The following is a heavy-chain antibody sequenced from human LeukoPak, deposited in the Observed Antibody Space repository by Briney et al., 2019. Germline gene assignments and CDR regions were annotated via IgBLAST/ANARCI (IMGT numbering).Heavy chain of an antibody. D-gene: IGHD4-11*01. J-gene: IGHJ4*02. CDR2: IRYDGSNK. CDR3: AKDHSNPYYFDY. V-gene: IGHV3-30*02. Sequence: GGSLRLSCAASGFTFSSYGMHWVRQAPGKGLEWVAFIRYDGSNKYYADSVKGRFTISRDNSKNTLYLQMNSLRAEDTAVYYCAKDHSNPYYFDYWGQGTLVTVSS. CDR1: GFTFSSYG.